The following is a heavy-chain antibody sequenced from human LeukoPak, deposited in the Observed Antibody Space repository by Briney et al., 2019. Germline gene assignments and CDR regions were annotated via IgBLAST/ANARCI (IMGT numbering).Heavy chain of an antibody. V-gene: IGHV3-30-3*02. CDR3: AKWYCTPSTCYYDY. D-gene: IGHD2-8*01. J-gene: IGHJ4*02. CDR2: ISYDGSNK. Sequence: GGSLRLSCAASGFTFSGYAMHWVRQAPGKGLEWVAIISYDGSNKYYADSVKGRFTISRDSSKNMLYLQMNSLRADDTAVYYCAKWYCTPSTCYYDYWGQGTLVTVSS. CDR1: GFTFSGYA.